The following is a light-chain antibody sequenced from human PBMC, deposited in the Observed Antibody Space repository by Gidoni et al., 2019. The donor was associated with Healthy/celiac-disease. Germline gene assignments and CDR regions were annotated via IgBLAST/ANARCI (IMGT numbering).Light chain of an antibody. Sequence: IQMTQSPSSLSASVGDRVTITCRASQSISSYLNWYQQKPGKAPKLLIYAASSLQSGVPSRFSGSGSGTYFTLTISSLQPEDFATYYCQQSYSTHITVGQGTRLEI. V-gene: IGKV1-39*01. CDR2: AAS. CDR3: QQSYSTHIT. J-gene: IGKJ5*01. CDR1: QSISSY.